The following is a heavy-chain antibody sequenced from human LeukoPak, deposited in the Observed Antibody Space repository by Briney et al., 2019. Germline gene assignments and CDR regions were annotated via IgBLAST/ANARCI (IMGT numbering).Heavy chain of an antibody. D-gene: IGHD3-22*01. CDR2: IHYDGSTE. J-gene: IGHJ1*01. CDR3: ARGYYYDSSGWARVWAGTGMGP. CDR1: GFTFNNHG. V-gene: IGHV3-30*19. Sequence: GRSLRLSCAASGFTFNNHGMHWVRQAPGKGLEWVAFIHYDGSTEYYADSVKGRFTISRDNSKNTLYLQMNSLRAEDTAVYYCARGYYYDSSGWARVWAGTGMGPWDQGTLVTVSS.